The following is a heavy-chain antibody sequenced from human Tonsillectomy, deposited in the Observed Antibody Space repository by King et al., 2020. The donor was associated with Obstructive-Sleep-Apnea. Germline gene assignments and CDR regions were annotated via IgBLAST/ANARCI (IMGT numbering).Heavy chain of an antibody. CDR2: IYYSGST. Sequence: QLQESGPGLVKPSETLSLTCTVSGGSISSSSYYWGWIRQPPGQGLEWIGNIYYSGSTHYNPSLKSRVTISVDTSKNQFSLKVSSVTAADTAVYFCASATVTTFDYWGQGTLVTVSS. V-gene: IGHV4-39*07. CDR3: ASATVTTFDY. J-gene: IGHJ4*02. D-gene: IGHD4-11*01. CDR1: GGSISSSSYY.